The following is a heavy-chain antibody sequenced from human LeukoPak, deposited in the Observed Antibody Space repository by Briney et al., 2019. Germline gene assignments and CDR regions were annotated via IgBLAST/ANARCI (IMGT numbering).Heavy chain of an antibody. J-gene: IGHJ4*02. Sequence: PSETLSLTCTVSGGSISSGSYYWGWIRQPPGKGLEWIGSIYYSGSTYYNPSLKSRVTISLDTSKNQFSLKLSSVTAADTAVYYCARDKTFEVVNYFDYWGQGTLVTVSS. CDR3: ARDKTFEVVNYFDY. CDR1: GGSISSGSYY. CDR2: IYYSGST. D-gene: IGHD3-3*01. V-gene: IGHV4-39*07.